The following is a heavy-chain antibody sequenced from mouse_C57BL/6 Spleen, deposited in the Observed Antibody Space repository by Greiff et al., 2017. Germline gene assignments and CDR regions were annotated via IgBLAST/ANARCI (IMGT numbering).Heavy chain of an antibody. V-gene: IGHV1-55*01. CDR2: IYPGSGST. Sequence: VQLQQPGAELVKPGASVKMSCKASGYTFTSYWITWVKQRPGQGLEWIGDIYPGSGSTNYNEKFKSKATLTVDPSSSTAYMQLSSLTSEDSAVYYCARTPITTVVAKGYWGQGTTRTVAS. J-gene: IGHJ2*01. CDR1: GYTFTSYW. CDR3: ARTPITTVVAKGY. D-gene: IGHD1-1*01.